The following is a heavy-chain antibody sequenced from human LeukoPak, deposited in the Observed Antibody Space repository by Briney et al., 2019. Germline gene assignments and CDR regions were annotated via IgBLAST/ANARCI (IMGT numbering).Heavy chain of an antibody. D-gene: IGHD1-7*01. J-gene: IGHJ5*02. CDR1: GGSISISSYY. CDR2: AYLSGST. Sequence: SETLSLTCTVAGGSISISSYYWGWIRQPPGKGLEWIGSAYLSGSTYYNPSLKSRVTISVATSKNPFSLKVSSVTAADTGLYYCARHRIYNWNYPIWFDPWAREPWSPSPQ. V-gene: IGHV4-39*01. CDR3: ARHRIYNWNYPIWFDP.